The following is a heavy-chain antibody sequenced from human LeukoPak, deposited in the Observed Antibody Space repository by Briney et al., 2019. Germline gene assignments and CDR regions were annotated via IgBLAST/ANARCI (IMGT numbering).Heavy chain of an antibody. D-gene: IGHD5-12*01. CDR1: GFTFDDYG. CDR3: ARDRYSGYEVDY. CDR2: INWNGGST. V-gene: IGHV3-20*04. J-gene: IGHJ4*02. Sequence: GGSLRLSCAASGFTFDDYGMSWVRHAPGKGLEWVSGINWNGGSTGYADSVKGRFTISRDNAKNSLYLQMNSLRAEDTAVYYCARDRYSGYEVDYWGQGTLVTVSS.